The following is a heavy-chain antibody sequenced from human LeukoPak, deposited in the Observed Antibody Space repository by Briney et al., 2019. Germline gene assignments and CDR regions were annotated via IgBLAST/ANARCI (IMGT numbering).Heavy chain of an antibody. J-gene: IGHJ5*02. CDR2: ISGNGHST. Sequence: GGSLRLSCAASGFTFSSYAKSWVRQAPGKGLEWVSAISGNGHSTYYVDSVKGRFTISRDNSKNTLYLQMNSLRADDTAVYYCAKDRPDSSGSGPFDPWGQGTLVTVSS. CDR1: GFTFSSYA. CDR3: AKDRPDSSGSGPFDP. V-gene: IGHV3-23*01. D-gene: IGHD6-19*01.